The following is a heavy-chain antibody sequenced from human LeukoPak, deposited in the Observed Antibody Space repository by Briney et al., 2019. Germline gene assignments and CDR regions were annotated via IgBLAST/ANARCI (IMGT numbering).Heavy chain of an antibody. D-gene: IGHD5-18*01. J-gene: IGHJ4*02. CDR1: GFTFSNYA. CDR2: INSDGSST. V-gene: IGHV3-74*01. CDR3: GNLDTPMGY. Sequence: PGGSLRLSCSASGFTFSNYAMHWVRQAPGKGLVWVSRINSDGSSTSYADSVKGRFTISRDNAKNTLYLQMNSLRAEDTAVYYCGNLDTPMGYWGQGTLVTVSS.